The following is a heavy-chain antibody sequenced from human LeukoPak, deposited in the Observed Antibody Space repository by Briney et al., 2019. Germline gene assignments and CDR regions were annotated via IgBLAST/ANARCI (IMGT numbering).Heavy chain of an antibody. J-gene: IGHJ5*02. V-gene: IGHV1-2*02. D-gene: IGHD2-2*01. Sequence: ASVKVSCKASGYTFTGYYMHWVRQAPGQGLEWVGWINPNSGGTNYAQKFQGRVTMTRDTSISTAYMELSRLRSDDTAVYYCAREGDIVVVPAAHLFDPWGQGTLVTVSS. CDR3: AREGDIVVVPAAHLFDP. CDR1: GYTFTGYY. CDR2: INPNSGGT.